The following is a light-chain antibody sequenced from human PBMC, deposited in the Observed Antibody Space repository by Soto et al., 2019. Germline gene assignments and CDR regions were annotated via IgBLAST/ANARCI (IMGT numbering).Light chain of an antibody. J-gene: IGKJ4*01. V-gene: IGKV3-15*01. CDR2: GTS. Sequence: EIVMTQSPATLSVSPGARATLACRASQSIGSNLAWYQQKPGQTPRLLIYGTSIRATGIPARVSGSWSGTECTLTISSLQSEDVSVYYCQHYDNWPLTFGGGTKVDIK. CDR3: QHYDNWPLT. CDR1: QSIGSN.